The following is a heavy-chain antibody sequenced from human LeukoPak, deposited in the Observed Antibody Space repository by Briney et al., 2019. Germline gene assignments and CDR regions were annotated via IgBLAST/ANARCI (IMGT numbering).Heavy chain of an antibody. CDR2: ISGSGGTT. D-gene: IGHD3-3*01. V-gene: IGHV3-23*01. CDR1: GFTFDDYG. J-gene: IGHJ4*02. CDR3: AHGSDFWSGSIFDY. Sequence: GGSPRLSCAASGFTFDDYGMSWVRQAPGKGLEWVSAISGSGGTTSYADSVKGRFTISRDNSKNTLYLQMNSLRAEDTAVYYCAHGSDFWSGSIFDYWGQGTLVTVSS.